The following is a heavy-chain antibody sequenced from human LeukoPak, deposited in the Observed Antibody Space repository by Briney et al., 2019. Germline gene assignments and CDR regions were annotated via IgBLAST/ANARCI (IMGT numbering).Heavy chain of an antibody. Sequence: PSETLSLTCTVSGYSISSGYYWGWIRQPPGKGLEWIGSIYHSGSTYYNPSLKSRVTISVDTSKNQFSLKLSSVTAADTAVYYCARELGYWGQGTLVTVSS. D-gene: IGHD3-3*02. CDR2: IYHSGST. CDR3: ARELGY. V-gene: IGHV4-38-2*02. J-gene: IGHJ4*02. CDR1: GYSISSGYY.